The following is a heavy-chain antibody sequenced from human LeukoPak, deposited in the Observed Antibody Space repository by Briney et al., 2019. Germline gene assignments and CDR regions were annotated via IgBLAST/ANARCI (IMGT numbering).Heavy chain of an antibody. V-gene: IGHV3-30*03. J-gene: IGHJ4*02. CDR3: ATHSSGYYYVLGY. Sequence: GGSLRLSCAASGFTFSSYGMHWVRQAPSKGLEWVAVISYDGSNKYYADSVKGRFTISRDNSKNTLYLQMNSLRAEDTAVYYCATHSSGYYYVLGYWGQGTLVTVSS. D-gene: IGHD3-22*01. CDR1: GFTFSSYG. CDR2: ISYDGSNK.